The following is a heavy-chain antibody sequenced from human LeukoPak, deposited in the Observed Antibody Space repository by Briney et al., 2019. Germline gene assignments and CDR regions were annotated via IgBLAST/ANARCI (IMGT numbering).Heavy chain of an antibody. D-gene: IGHD2-15*01. CDR3: ARGAVAATRRNYFDY. V-gene: IGHV3-64D*06. Sequence: GGSLRISCSASGFTFSSYAMRWVRQDPGKGLEYVSAISSNGGSTYYADSVKGRFTISRDNSKNTLFLQMSSLRAEDTAVYYCARGAVAATRRNYFDYWGQGTLVTVSS. J-gene: IGHJ4*02. CDR1: GFTFSSYA. CDR2: ISSNGGST.